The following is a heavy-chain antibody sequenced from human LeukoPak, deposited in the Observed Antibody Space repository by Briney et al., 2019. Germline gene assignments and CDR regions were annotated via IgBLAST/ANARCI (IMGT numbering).Heavy chain of an antibody. CDR3: ARDLGLRYFDWSPYFDY. J-gene: IGHJ4*02. V-gene: IGHV3-7*01. CDR2: IKQEGSEK. Sequence: GGSLRLSCAASGFTSSSYWMSWVRQAPGKGLEWVANIKQEGSEKYYVDSVKGRFTISRDNAKNSLYLQMNSLRAEDTAVYYCARDLGLRYFDWSPYFDYWGQGTLVTVSS. D-gene: IGHD3-9*01. CDR1: GFTSSSYW.